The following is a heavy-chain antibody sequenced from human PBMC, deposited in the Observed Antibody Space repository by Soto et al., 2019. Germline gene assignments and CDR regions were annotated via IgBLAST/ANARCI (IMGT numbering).Heavy chain of an antibody. Sequence: LRLSCAASGFTVRTYGMHWVRQAPGKGLAWVANISFDGDNKYYADSVKGRFTISRDNSKNTLYLQMNSLRAEDTAIYYCAKGKDQRFLLGYCGQGPLVTVS. V-gene: IGHV3-30*18. CDR1: GFTVRTYG. CDR2: ISFDGDNK. D-gene: IGHD3-10*01. J-gene: IGHJ4*02. CDR3: AKGKDQRFLLGY.